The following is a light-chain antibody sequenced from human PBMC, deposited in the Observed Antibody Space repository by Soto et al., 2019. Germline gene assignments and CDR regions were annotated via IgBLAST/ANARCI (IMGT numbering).Light chain of an antibody. CDR2: GAS. J-gene: IGKJ1*01. CDR3: QQYGGPATWT. Sequence: EVVLTQSPGTLSLSPGERATVSCRASQTISRQYLAWYQKKPGQAPRLIIYGASTRANGIPARFTGSGSGTDLTLTIARLGPEDFAVYYCQQYGGPATWTFGQGTKVDIK. CDR1: QTISRQY. V-gene: IGKV3-20*01.